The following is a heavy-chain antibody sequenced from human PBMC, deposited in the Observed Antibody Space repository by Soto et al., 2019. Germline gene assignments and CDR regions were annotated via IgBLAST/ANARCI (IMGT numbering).Heavy chain of an antibody. J-gene: IGHJ4*02. CDR1: GFIFSTYA. V-gene: IGHV3-23*01. Sequence: EVQLLESGRGLVQPGGSVRLSCAASGFIFSTYAMTWVRQAPGKGLEWVSVISGSGGNTYYADSVKGRFTISRDNSKNTLYLKLHSVRAKYTAVYFCARDTFVYGDYEAHWGQGTLVTVAS. CDR3: ARDTFVYGDYEAH. CDR2: ISGSGGNT. D-gene: IGHD4-17*01.